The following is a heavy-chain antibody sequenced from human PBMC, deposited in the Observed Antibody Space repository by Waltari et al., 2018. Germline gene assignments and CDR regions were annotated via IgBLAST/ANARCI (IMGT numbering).Heavy chain of an antibody. V-gene: IGHV3-72*01. CDR3: VRIRLGPTTRIFDS. D-gene: IGHD1-26*01. CDR2: IVNKAISDST. Sequence: EVQLVEFGGGLVQPGGPLRLSCAASGFTFSDHYMDWVRQAPGKGVGWVARIVNKAISDSTGLVHSGKVRLTCARDDSKISLYLQMNSLKSEDTAVYYCVRIRLGPTTRIFDSWGQGTLGTVSS. J-gene: IGHJ4*02. CDR1: GFTFSDHY.